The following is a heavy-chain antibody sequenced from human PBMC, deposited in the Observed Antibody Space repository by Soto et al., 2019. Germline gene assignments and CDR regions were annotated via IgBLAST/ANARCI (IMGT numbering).Heavy chain of an antibody. V-gene: IGHV1-69*01. D-gene: IGHD4-4*01. CDR3: ARDPSTVNKLIGVWFDP. J-gene: IGHJ5*02. CDR1: GDTFGRFN. Sequence: QIRLVQSGSEVAKPESSVRVSCKASGDTFGRFNINWVRQAPGQGLEWMGGIKPVSDTTNYAPRFQGRVTFTADASTDAVYMELSSLRFEDTAIYYCARDPSTVNKLIGVWFDPWGQGTLVTVSS. CDR2: IKPVSDTT.